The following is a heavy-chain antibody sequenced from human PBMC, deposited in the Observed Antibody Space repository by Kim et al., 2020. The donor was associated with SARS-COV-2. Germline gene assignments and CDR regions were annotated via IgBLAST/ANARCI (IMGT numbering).Heavy chain of an antibody. CDR3: ATEYWGAFNY. J-gene: IGHJ4*02. D-gene: IGHD7-27*01. V-gene: IGHV3-15*01. Sequence: TSDPAAPVKGRFTISRDDSKDSLFLQMNSLKIEYTAVYFCATEYWGAFNYWGQGTLVTVSS. CDR2: TS.